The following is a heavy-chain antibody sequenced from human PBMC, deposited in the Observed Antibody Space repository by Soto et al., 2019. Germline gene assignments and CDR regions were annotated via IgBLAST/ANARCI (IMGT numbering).Heavy chain of an antibody. CDR2: ISSSGRTI. V-gene: IGHV3-11*01. J-gene: IGHJ4*02. Sequence: GGSLRLSCAASGFSLSDYYMSWICQAPGKGLEWISYISSSGRTIFYADSGKGRFTISRDNAKNSLFLQMNSLRAEDTALYYCARNSKHFDSWGQGVLVTVSS. D-gene: IGHD6-13*01. CDR3: ARNSKHFDS. CDR1: GFSLSDYY.